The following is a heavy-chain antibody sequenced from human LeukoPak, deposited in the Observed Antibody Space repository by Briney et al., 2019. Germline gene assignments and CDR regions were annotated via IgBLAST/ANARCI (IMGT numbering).Heavy chain of an antibody. V-gene: IGHV3-33*08. Sequence: PGRSLRLSCAASGFTFSSYAMHWVRQAPGKGLEWVAVIWHDGSNTHYADSVKGRFTISRDNSKNTLYLQMNSLRAEDTAVYYCARDATQIQVWFDGYSDHWGQGTLVTVSS. CDR2: IWHDGSNT. J-gene: IGHJ4*02. D-gene: IGHD2-21*01. CDR1: GFTFSSYA. CDR3: ARDATQIQVWFDGYSDH.